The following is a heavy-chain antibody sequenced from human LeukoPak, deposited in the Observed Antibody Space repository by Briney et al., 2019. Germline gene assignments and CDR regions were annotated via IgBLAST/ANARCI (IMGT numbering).Heavy chain of an antibody. J-gene: IGHJ4*02. CDR2: IRSKAYGGTT. V-gene: IGHV3-49*03. CDR1: GFTFGDYA. CDR3: TRACGVVGATEGYYFDY. Sequence: GGSLRLSCTASGFTFGDYAMSWFRQAPGKGLEWVGFIRSKAYGGTTEYAASVKGRFTISRDDSKSIAYLQMNSLKTEDTAVYYCTRACGVVGATEGYYFDYWGQGTLVTVSS. D-gene: IGHD1-26*01.